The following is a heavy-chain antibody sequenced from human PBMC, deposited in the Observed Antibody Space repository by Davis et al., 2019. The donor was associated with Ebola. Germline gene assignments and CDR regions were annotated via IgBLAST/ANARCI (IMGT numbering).Heavy chain of an antibody. J-gene: IGHJ4*02. Sequence: GESLKISCAASGFTFSSYGMHWVRQAPGKGLEWVAVIWYDGSNKYYADSVKGRFTISRDNSKNTLYLQMNSLRAEDTAVYYCAKALTGSIYSWMIDWGQGTLVTVSS. CDR2: IWYDGSNK. D-gene: IGHD3-22*01. V-gene: IGHV3-33*06. CDR3: AKALTGSIYSWMID. CDR1: GFTFSSYG.